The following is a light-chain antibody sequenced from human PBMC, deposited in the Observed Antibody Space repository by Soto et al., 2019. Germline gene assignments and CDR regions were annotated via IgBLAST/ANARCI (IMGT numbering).Light chain of an antibody. J-gene: IGLJ2*01. CDR1: TSNFGAGYD. CDR2: ANS. V-gene: IGLV1-40*01. CDR3: QSYDTSLTVV. Sequence: SVLTQPPSVSGAPGQRVTISCTGSTSNFGAGYDVNWYQQLPGTAPKLLIYANSDRPSGVPDRFSGSKSGTSASLAITGLRAEDEADYYCQSYDTSLTVVFGGGTKLTVL.